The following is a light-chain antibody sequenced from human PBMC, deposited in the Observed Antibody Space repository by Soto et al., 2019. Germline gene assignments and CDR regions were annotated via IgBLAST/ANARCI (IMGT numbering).Light chain of an antibody. J-gene: IGKJ2*01. CDR3: QQYNNWPPYP. CDR1: QSFSSS. V-gene: IGKV3-15*01. CDR2: GAS. Sequence: EIVRTQSPATLSLSPGERATLSCSASQSFSSSLAGYQQKPGQAPRLLIYGASTRATSIPARFSGSGSGTEFTLTISSLQSEDFAVYYCQQYNNWPPYPFGQGTKLEIK.